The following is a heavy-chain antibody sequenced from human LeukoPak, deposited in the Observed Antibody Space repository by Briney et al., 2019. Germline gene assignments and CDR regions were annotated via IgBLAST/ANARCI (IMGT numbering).Heavy chain of an antibody. D-gene: IGHD5-18*01. V-gene: IGHV3-7*03. CDR1: GFTFSSYW. CDR3: AKDLYSYGYGDAFDI. J-gene: IGHJ3*02. CDR2: IKQDGSEK. Sequence: PGGSLRLSCAASGFTFSSYWMSWVRQAPGKGLEWVANIKQDGSEKYYVDSVKGRFTISRDNAKNSLYLQMNSLRAEDTAVYYCAKDLYSYGYGDAFDIWGQGTMVTVSS.